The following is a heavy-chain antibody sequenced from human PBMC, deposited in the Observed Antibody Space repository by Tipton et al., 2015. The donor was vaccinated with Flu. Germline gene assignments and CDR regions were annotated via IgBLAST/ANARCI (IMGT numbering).Heavy chain of an antibody. D-gene: IGHD5-12*01. J-gene: IGHJ5*02. CDR1: GGSISSGGYY. Sequence: TLSLTCTVPGGSISSGGYYWSWIRQHPGKGLEWIGYIYYSGSTYYNPSLKSRVTISVDTSKNQFSLKLSPVTAADTAVYYCARASGPSWFDPWGRGTLVTVSS. CDR3: ARASGPSWFDP. V-gene: IGHV4-31*03. CDR2: IYYSGST.